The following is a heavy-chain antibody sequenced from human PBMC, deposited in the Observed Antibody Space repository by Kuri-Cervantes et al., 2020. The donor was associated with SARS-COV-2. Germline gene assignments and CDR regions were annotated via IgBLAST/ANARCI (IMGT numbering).Heavy chain of an antibody. J-gene: IGHJ6*02. V-gene: IGHV4-59*01. CDR1: GGSISSYY. CDR2: IYYSGST. CDR3: ARVPVVPVLDGMDV. Sequence: SETLSLTCTVSGGSISSYYWSWIRQPPGKGLEWIGYIYYSGSTNYNPSLKSRVTISVDTSKNQFSLKLSSVTAADTAVYYCARVPVVPVLDGMDVWGQGTTVTGYS. D-gene: IGHD2-8*02.